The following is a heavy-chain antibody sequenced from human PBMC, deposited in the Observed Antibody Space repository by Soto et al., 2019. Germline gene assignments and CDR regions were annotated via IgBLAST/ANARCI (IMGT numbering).Heavy chain of an antibody. CDR1: GGSISSGGYY. CDR3: ARGRCSGGSCYWDNWFDP. CDR2: IYYSGGT. D-gene: IGHD2-15*01. J-gene: IGHJ5*02. Sequence: PSETLSLTCTVSGGSISSGGYYWSWIRQHPGKGLEWIGYIYYSGGTYYNPSLKSRVTISVDTSKNQFSLKLSSVTAADTAVYYCARGRCSGGSCYWDNWFDPWGQGTLVTVSS. V-gene: IGHV4-31*03.